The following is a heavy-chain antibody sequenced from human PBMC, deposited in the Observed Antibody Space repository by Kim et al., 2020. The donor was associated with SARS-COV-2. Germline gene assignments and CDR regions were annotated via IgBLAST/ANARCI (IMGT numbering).Heavy chain of an antibody. CDR2: INHSGST. D-gene: IGHD3-10*01. J-gene: IGHJ4*02. CDR3: ARDPSNYGSWSYYVY. CDR1: GGSFSGYY. Sequence: SETLSLTCAVYGGSFSGYYWSWIRQPPGKGLEWIGEINHSGSTNYNPSLKSRVTISVDTSKNQFSLKLSSVTAADTAVYYCARDPSNYGSWSYYVYWGQG. V-gene: IGHV4-34*01.